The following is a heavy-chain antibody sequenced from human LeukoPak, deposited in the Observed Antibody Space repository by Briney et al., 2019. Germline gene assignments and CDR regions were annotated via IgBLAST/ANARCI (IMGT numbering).Heavy chain of an antibody. CDR3: AHLTTNAYYYDY. CDR2: IYWNDDD. Sequence: SGPTLVNPTQTLTLTCTCSGFSVSSSGVAVGWIRQPPGKALEWLGHIYWNDDDRYSTSLRSRLTITRDTSENQVVLTMTNMDPVDTATYYCAHLTTNAYYYDYWGQGTLVTVSS. D-gene: IGHD2-8*01. V-gene: IGHV2-5*01. J-gene: IGHJ4*02. CDR1: GFSVSSSGVA.